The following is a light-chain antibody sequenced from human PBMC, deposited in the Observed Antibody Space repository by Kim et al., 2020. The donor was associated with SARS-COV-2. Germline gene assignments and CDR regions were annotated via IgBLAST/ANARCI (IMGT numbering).Light chain of an antibody. CDR1: SLRSFY. CDR3: QYGDTTENL. J-gene: IGLJ2*01. Sequence: SSELTQDPAVSVALGQTVRITCQGDSLRSFYASWYQQRPGQAPILVIYGRNNRPSGIPDRFSGSSSGNTASMTITGAQAEDEADYYCQYGDTTENLFGGGTQLTVL. V-gene: IGLV3-19*01. CDR2: GRN.